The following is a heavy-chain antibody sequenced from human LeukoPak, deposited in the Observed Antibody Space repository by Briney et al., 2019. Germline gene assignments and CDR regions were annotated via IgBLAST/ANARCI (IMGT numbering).Heavy chain of an antibody. CDR2: VHYSGST. D-gene: IGHD6-19*01. CDR1: GGSIRSTSYY. V-gene: IGHV4-39*01. CDR3: ARRSTVAGRGRFDP. Sequence: SETLSLTCTVSGGSIRSTSYYWGWIRQPPGKGLAWLGSVHYSGSTYDNPSLKSRVTISVDTSKNQFSLKLISVTAADTAVYYCARRSTVAGRGRFDPWGQGTLVTVSS. J-gene: IGHJ5*02.